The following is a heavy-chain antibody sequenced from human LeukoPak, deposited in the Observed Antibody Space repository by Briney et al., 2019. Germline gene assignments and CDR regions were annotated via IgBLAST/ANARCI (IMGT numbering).Heavy chain of an antibody. J-gene: IGHJ4*02. CDR2: IWYDGSNK. V-gene: IGHV3-33*01. CDR1: GFTFSSYG. Sequence: GGSLRLSCAASGFTFSSYGMHWVRQAPGKGLEWVAVIWYDGSNKYYADSVKGRFTISRDNSKNTLYLQMNSLRAEDTAVYYCAGDEVYYDSSGSSHWGQGTLATVSS. D-gene: IGHD3-22*01. CDR3: AGDEVYYDSSGSSH.